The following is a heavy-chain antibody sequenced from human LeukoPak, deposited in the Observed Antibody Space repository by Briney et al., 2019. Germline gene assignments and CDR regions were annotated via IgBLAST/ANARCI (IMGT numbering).Heavy chain of an antibody. CDR2: ISPYDGDT. Sequence: GASVKVSCKASGYTFGIYGISWVRQAPGQGLEWMAWISPYDGDTNYAQKFEGRVTMTTETSTNTAYMELRSLRSDDTAIYYCARDYCTRGGDCYKEDLFDPWGQGTLVAVSA. J-gene: IGHJ5*02. D-gene: IGHD2-21*02. CDR1: GYTFGIYG. V-gene: IGHV1-18*01. CDR3: ARDYCTRGGDCYKEDLFDP.